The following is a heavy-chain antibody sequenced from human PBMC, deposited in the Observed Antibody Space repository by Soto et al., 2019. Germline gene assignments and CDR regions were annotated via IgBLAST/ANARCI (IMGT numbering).Heavy chain of an antibody. V-gene: IGHV1-18*04. D-gene: IGHD3-3*01. J-gene: IGHJ4*02. Sequence: ASVKVSCKASGYTFTNSGISWVRQAPGQGLEWMGWISAYNGNTNYAQKLQGRLTMTTDTSTSTAYMELRSLRSDDTAVYYCSRDYYDSWSGYHVPPPIDYWGQGTLVTVPS. CDR3: SRDYYDSWSGYHVPPPIDY. CDR2: ISAYNGNT. CDR1: GYTFTNSG.